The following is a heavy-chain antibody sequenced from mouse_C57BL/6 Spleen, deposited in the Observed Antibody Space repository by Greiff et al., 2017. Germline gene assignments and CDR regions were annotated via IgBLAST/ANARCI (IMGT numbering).Heavy chain of an antibody. D-gene: IGHD2-10*01. CDR2: IWSGGST. V-gene: IGHV2-2*01. J-gene: IGHJ4*01. CDR3: ARSLLVSAMDY. CDR1: GFSLTSYG. Sequence: QVQLKQSGPGLVPPSQSLSITCTVSGFSLTSYGVHWVRQSPGKGLEWLGVIWSGGSTDYTAAFISRLSISKENSKSQVFFKMNSLQAEDTAIYYCARSLLVSAMDYWGKGTSVTVSS.